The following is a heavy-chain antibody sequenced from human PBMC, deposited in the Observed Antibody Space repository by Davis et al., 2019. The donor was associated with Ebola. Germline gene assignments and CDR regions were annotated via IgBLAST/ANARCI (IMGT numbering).Heavy chain of an antibody. J-gene: IGHJ3*02. D-gene: IGHD3-22*01. CDR3: ARGLSHYYYDSSGRYAFDI. Sequence: GESLKISCAASGFTFSSYGMHWVRQAPGKGLEWVAVIWYDGSNKYYADSVKGRFTISRDNSKNTLYLQMNSLRAEDTAVYYCARGLSHYYYDSSGRYAFDIWGQGTMVTVSS. V-gene: IGHV3-33*01. CDR2: IWYDGSNK. CDR1: GFTFSSYG.